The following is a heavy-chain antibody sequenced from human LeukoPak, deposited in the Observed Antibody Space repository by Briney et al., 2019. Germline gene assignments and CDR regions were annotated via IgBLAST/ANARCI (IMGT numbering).Heavy chain of an antibody. J-gene: IGHJ4*02. CDR3: GTYYYDSSGSYYFDY. Sequence: GGSLRLSCAASEFTFSNYAMSWVRQAPGKGLEWVSAISGSGDSTYYADSVKGRFTISRDNSKNTLYLQMNSLRAEDTAVYYCGTYYYDSSGSYYFDYWGQGTLVTVSS. V-gene: IGHV3-23*01. D-gene: IGHD3-22*01. CDR2: ISGSGDST. CDR1: EFTFSNYA.